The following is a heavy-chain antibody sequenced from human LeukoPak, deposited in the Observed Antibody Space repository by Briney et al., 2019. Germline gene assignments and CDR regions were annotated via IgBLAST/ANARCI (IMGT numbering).Heavy chain of an antibody. CDR3: ARLGCSSTSCYTLRYYYYYMGV. V-gene: IGHV5-51*01. J-gene: IGHJ6*03. D-gene: IGHD2-2*02. CDR2: IYPGDSDT. CDR1: GYSFTSYW. Sequence: GASLQISCKGSGYSFTSYWIGWVRQLPGKGLEWMGIIYPGDSDTRYSPSFQGQVTISADKSISTAYLQWSSLKASDTAMYYCARLGCSSTSCYTLRYYYYYMGVWGKGTTVTVSS.